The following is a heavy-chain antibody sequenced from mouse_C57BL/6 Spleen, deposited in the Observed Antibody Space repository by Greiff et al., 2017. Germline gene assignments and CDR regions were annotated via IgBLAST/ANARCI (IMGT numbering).Heavy chain of an antibody. J-gene: IGHJ2*01. D-gene: IGHD1-1*01. CDR3: ARDVRDYYVSLDY. V-gene: IGHV1-64*01. CDR2: IHPNSGST. Sequence: QVQLQQPGAALVKPGASVKLSCKASGYTFTSYWMHLVKQRPGQGLEWIGMIHPNSGSTNYNEKFKSKATLTVDKSSSTAYMQLSSLTSEDSAVYYCARDVRDYYVSLDYWGQGTTLTISS. CDR1: GYTFTSYW.